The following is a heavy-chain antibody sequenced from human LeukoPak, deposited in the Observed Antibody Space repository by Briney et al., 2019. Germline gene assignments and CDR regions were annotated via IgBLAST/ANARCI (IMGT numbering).Heavy chain of an antibody. CDR3: ATDTIFGVVDAFDI. D-gene: IGHD3-3*01. J-gene: IGHJ3*02. CDR2: VYTSGST. CDR1: GGSISSYY. Sequence: PSETLSLTCTVSGGSISSYYWNWIRQPAGEGLEWVGRVYTSGSTNYNPSLKSRVTISVDTSKNQFSLKLSSVTAADTAVYYCATDTIFGVVDAFDIWGQGTMVTVSS. V-gene: IGHV4-4*07.